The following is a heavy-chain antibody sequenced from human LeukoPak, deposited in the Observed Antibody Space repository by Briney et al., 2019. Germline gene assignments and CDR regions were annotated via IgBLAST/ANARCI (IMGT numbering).Heavy chain of an antibody. CDR2: INHSGST. Sequence: SETLSLTCAVYGGSFSGYYWSWIRQPPGKGLEWIGEINHSGSTNYNPSLKSRVTISVDTSKNQFSLKLSSVTAADTAVYYCARGATGTGKYNWFDPWGQGTLVTVSS. CDR3: ARGATGTGKYNWFDP. V-gene: IGHV4-34*01. J-gene: IGHJ5*02. D-gene: IGHD1-1*01. CDR1: GGSFSGYY.